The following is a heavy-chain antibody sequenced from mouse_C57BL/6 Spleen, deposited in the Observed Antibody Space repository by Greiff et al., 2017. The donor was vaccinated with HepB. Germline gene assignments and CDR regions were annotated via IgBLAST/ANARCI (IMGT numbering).Heavy chain of an antibody. Sequence: DVHLVESGGGLVKPGGSLKLSCAASGFTFSSYTMSWVRQTPEKRLEWVATISGGGGNTYYPDSVKGRFTISRDNAKNTLYLQMSSLRSEDTALYYCARHSTVVADYWGQGTTLTVSS. CDR1: GFTFSSYT. CDR2: ISGGGGNT. CDR3: ARHSTVVADY. V-gene: IGHV5-9*01. J-gene: IGHJ2*01. D-gene: IGHD1-1*01.